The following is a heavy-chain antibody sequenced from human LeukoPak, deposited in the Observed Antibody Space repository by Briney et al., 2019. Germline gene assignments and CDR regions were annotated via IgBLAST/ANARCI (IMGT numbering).Heavy chain of an antibody. D-gene: IGHD3-10*01. CDR2: IYHSGST. J-gene: IGHJ3*02. CDR1: GGSISSGGYS. CDR3: ARGGYFGSGVDAFDI. Sequence: SETLSLTCAVSGGSISSGGYSWSWLRQPPGKGLEWIGYIYHSGSTYYNPSLKSRVTISVDRSKNQFSLKLSSVTAADTAVYYCARGGYFGSGVDAFDIWGQGTLVTVSS. V-gene: IGHV4-30-2*01.